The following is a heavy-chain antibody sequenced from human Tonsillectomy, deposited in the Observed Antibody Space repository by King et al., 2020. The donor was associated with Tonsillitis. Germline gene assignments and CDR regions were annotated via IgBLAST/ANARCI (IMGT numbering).Heavy chain of an antibody. V-gene: IGHV5-51*01. CDR3: ASQGSGGYYSHAFEN. Sequence: QLVQSGAEVKKPGESLKISCKGSGYSFTSYWIGWVRQMPGKGLEWMGIIYPGDSDTRYSPSFQGQVTISTDKSNSTTYLQWRSLMASDTALYYCASQGSGGYYSHAFENWGQGTMVTVSP. CDR1: GYSFTSYW. J-gene: IGHJ3*02. CDR2: IYPGDSDT. D-gene: IGHD3-10*01.